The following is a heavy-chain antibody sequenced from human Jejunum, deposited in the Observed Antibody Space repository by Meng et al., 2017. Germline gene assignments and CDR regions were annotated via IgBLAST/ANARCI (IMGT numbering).Heavy chain of an antibody. V-gene: IGHV3-11*01. D-gene: IGHD2-15*01. CDR3: ARHQRLLYMDV. CDR1: GFSFSDYD. J-gene: IGHJ6*02. Sequence: QVQLVESGGGLVKPGGSLSLSCAAPGFSFSDYDMSWGRQAPGKGLEWVSYISSGARTTYYADSVKGRFTISRDNTKNLLYLQIDSLRAEDTALYYCARHQRLLYMDVWGQGTTVTVSS. CDR2: ISSGARTT.